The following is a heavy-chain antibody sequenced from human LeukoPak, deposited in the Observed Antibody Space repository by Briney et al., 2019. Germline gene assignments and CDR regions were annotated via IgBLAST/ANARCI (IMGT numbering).Heavy chain of an antibody. CDR1: GFTFSSYA. CDR2: ISGSGGST. Sequence: QPGGSLRLSCAASGFTFSSYAMSWVRQAPGKGLEWVSAISGSGGSTYYADSVKGRFTISRDNSKNTLYLQMNSLRAEDTAVYYCAKLRRLGYCSGGSCYSVRKSYYFDYWGQGTLVTVSS. CDR3: AKLRRLGYCSGGSCYSVRKSYYFDY. D-gene: IGHD2-15*01. V-gene: IGHV3-23*01. J-gene: IGHJ4*02.